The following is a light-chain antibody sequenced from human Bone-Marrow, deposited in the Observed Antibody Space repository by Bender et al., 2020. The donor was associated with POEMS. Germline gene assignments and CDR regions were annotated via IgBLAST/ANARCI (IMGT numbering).Light chain of an antibody. CDR1: SSNIGAHA. Sequence: QSVLTQSPSASGTPGQRVTISCSGGSSNIGAHAVNWYQHLPGTAPKLLIYSSHRRPSEVPDRFSGSRSGTSASLAIVGIESEDEADYYCAVWDDSLNGWVFGGGTKLTVL. V-gene: IGLV1-44*01. CDR3: AVWDDSLNGWV. J-gene: IGLJ3*02. CDR2: SSH.